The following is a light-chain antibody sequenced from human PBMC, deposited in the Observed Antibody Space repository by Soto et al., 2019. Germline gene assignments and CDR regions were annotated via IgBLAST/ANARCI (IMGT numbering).Light chain of an antibody. CDR1: QSVSSY. V-gene: IGKV3-11*01. Sequence: EIVLTQSPATLSLSPGERATLSCRASQSVSSYLAWYQQKPGQAPRLLIHGASNRATGIPARFSGSGSGTDFTLTISRLGPEDFAVYYCQQRTSWRTFGQGTKVEIK. J-gene: IGKJ1*01. CDR2: GAS. CDR3: QQRTSWRT.